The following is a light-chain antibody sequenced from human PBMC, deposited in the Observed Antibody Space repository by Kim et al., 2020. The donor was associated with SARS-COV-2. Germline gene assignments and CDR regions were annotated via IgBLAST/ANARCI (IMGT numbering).Light chain of an antibody. CDR1: SSNIGTNT. V-gene: IGLV1-44*01. Sequence: ELTQPPTASGTPGQRVTISCSGVSSNIGTNTVNWYQQLPGTAPKVLLYNNDQRPSGVPDRFTGSKSGTSASLAIGGLQPEDEGDYYCETWDDSLNGPFFGGGTQLTVL. J-gene: IGLJ2*01. CDR3: ETWDDSLNGPF. CDR2: NND.